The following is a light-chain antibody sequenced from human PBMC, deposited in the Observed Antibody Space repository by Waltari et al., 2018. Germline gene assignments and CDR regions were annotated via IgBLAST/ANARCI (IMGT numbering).Light chain of an antibody. Sequence: QSVLTQPPSVSAAPGQKVNVSCSGNRSHIGITCVSRYQQLQGSAPTRLIYDKDKRPSGIPDRLSGSKSGTSATLGITGLQTGDEADYYCGTWDSSLSLYVFGTGTKVTVL. CDR3: GTWDSSLSLYV. V-gene: IGLV1-51*01. J-gene: IGLJ1*01. CDR1: RSHIGITC. CDR2: DKD.